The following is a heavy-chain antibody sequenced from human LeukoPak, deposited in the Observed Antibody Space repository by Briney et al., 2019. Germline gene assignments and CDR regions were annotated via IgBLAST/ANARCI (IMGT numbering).Heavy chain of an antibody. CDR1: GDSVSSNSAA. CDR3: VRDPVGGSTIFDC. Sequence: SQTLSLTCVISGDSVSSNSAAWNWIRQSPSRGLEWLGRTYYRSKWYCDYSVAVKSRVTINPDTSKNQFSLQLSSVTPEDTAVYYCVRDPVGGSTIFDCWGQGTLVTVSS. V-gene: IGHV6-1*01. D-gene: IGHD1-26*01. CDR2: TYYRSKWYC. J-gene: IGHJ4*02.